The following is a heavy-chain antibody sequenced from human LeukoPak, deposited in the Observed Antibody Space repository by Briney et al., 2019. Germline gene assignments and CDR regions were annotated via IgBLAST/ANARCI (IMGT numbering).Heavy chain of an antibody. V-gene: IGHV4-34*01. Sequence: PSETLSLTCAVYGGSFSGYYWSWIRQPPGKGLEWIGEINHSGSTNYNPSLKSRVTISVDTSKNQFSLKLSSVTAADTAVYYCARSGGDIVVVPAAYFDYWGQGTLVTVSS. CDR2: INHSGST. CDR1: GGSFSGYY. D-gene: IGHD2-2*01. J-gene: IGHJ4*02. CDR3: ARSGGDIVVVPAAYFDY.